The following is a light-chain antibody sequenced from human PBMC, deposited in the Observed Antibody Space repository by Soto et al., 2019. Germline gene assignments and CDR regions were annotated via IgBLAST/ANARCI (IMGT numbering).Light chain of an antibody. CDR1: QSVSNNY. Sequence: ESVLTQSPRTLSLSPGERATLSCRASQSVSNNYLAWYQQKPGQAPRLLIYGASSRATGIPDRFSGNGSGTDFTLTISRLEPEDFAVYYCQHYGRSLSITFGQGTRLEIK. CDR2: GAS. J-gene: IGKJ5*01. CDR3: QHYGRSLSIT. V-gene: IGKV3-20*01.